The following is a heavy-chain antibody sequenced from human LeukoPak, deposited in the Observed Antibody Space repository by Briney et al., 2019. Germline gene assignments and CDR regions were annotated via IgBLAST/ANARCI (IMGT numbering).Heavy chain of an antibody. CDR1: GGSISSSNW. CDR2: IYHSGST. V-gene: IGHV4-4*02. Sequence: ASETLSLTCAVSGGSISSSNWWSWVRQPPGKGLEWIGEIYHSGSTNYNPSLKSRVTISVDKSKNQFSLKLSSVTAADTAVYYCARLGYGDYGYFQHWGQGTLVTVSS. J-gene: IGHJ1*01. CDR3: ARLGYGDYGYFQH. D-gene: IGHD4-17*01.